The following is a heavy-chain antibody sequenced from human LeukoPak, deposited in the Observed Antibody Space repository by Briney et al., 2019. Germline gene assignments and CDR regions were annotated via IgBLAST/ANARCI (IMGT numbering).Heavy chain of an antibody. CDR1: GFTFSSYG. D-gene: IGHD3-3*01. CDR2: IRYDGSNK. J-gene: IGHJ4*02. V-gene: IGHV3-30*02. Sequence: GGSLRLSCAASGFTFSSYGMHWVRQAPGKGLEWVAFIRYDGSNKYYADSVKGRFTISRDNSKNTLYLQMNSLRAEDTAVYYCAKGYVGGFWSGYYTGGEGYWGQGTLVTVSS. CDR3: AKGYVGGFWSGYYTGGEGY.